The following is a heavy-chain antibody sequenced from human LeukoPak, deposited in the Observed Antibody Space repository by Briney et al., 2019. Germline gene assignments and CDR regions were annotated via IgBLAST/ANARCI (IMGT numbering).Heavy chain of an antibody. V-gene: IGHV3-7*01. Sequence: GGSLRLSCAASGFNFRSYWMTWVRQSPGKGLEWVANIKQDGSEKYYVDSVKGRFTISRDNAKDSLYLEMNSLRAEDTAVYYCARGGQAGTGDYWGQGTLVTVSS. J-gene: IGHJ4*02. CDR2: IKQDGSEK. CDR1: GFNFRSYW. CDR3: ARGGQAGTGDY. D-gene: IGHD1/OR15-1a*01.